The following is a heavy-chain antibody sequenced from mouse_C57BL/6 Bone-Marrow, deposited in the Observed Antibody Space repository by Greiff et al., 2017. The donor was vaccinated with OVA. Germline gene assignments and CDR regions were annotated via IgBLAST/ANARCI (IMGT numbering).Heavy chain of an antibody. J-gene: IGHJ2*01. CDR1: GFTFSSYA. Sequence: EVQLQEPGGGLVKPGGSLKLSCAASGFTFSSYAMSWVRQTPEKRLEWVATISDGGSYTYYPDNVKGRFTISRDNAKNNLYLQMSHLKSEDTAMYYCAREHYGCDSYYFDYWGRGTTLTVSS. CDR3: AREHYGCDSYYFDY. V-gene: IGHV5-4*01. D-gene: IGHD2-2*01. CDR2: ISDGGSYT.